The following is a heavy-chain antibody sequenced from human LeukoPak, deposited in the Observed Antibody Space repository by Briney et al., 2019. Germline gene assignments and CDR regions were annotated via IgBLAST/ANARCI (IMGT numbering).Heavy chain of an antibody. Sequence: SETLSLTCTVSGGSISSSSYYWGWIRQPPGKGLEWIGSIYYSGSTYYNPSLKSRVTISVDTSKNQISLKLSSVTAADTAIYYCASQVYYSSSWYFDYWGQGTLVTVSS. V-gene: IGHV4-39*07. CDR2: IYYSGST. CDR1: GGSISSSSYY. J-gene: IGHJ4*02. CDR3: ASQVYYSSSWYFDY. D-gene: IGHD6-13*01.